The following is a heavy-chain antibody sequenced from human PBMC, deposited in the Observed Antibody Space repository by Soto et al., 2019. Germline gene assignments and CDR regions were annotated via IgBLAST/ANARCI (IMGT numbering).Heavy chain of an antibody. CDR1: GGSFSGYY. V-gene: IGHV4-34*01. CDR3: ARRIGSGSILTKFIKVKYYYYGMDV. D-gene: IGHD3-3*01. CDR2: INHSGST. Sequence: PSETLSLTCAVYGGSFSGYYWSWIRQPPGKGLEWIGEINHSGSTNYNPSLKSRVTISVDTSKNQFSLKLSSVTAADTAVYYCARRIGSGSILTKFIKVKYYYYGMDVWGQGTTVTVSS. J-gene: IGHJ6*02.